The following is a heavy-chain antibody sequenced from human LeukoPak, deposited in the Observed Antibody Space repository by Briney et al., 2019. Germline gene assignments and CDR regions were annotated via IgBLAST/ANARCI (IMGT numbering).Heavy chain of an antibody. CDR2: IYPHDSDT. V-gene: IGHV5-51*01. CDR3: ARPTENGDYDY. J-gene: IGHJ4*02. CDR1: GFNFNSYW. D-gene: IGHD4-17*01. Sequence: GESLKISCKGSGFNFNSYWIAWVRQMPGKGLEWMGIIYPHDSDTRYSPSFQGQVTISADKSISTAYLQWSSLKASDTAMYYCARPTENGDYDYWGQGTLVTVSS.